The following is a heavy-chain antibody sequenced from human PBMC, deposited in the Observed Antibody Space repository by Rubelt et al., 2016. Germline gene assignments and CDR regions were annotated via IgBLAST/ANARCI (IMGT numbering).Heavy chain of an antibody. V-gene: IGHV3-7*04. CDR1: GFTFNSYW. CDR2: IQPDGSER. Sequence: EVQLVESGGGLVQPGGSLRLSCAASGFTFNSYWMSWVRQAPGKGLEWVATIQPDGSERYYVDSVKGRFTISRDNAKNSLYLQMNSLRDEDTAVYYCARWPYYYDSSGSGYWGQGTLVTVSS. D-gene: IGHD3-22*01. J-gene: IGHJ4*02. CDR3: ARWPYYYDSSGSGY.